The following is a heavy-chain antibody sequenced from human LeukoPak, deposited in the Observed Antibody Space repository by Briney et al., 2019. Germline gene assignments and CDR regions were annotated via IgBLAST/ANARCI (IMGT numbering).Heavy chain of an antibody. D-gene: IGHD3-22*01. CDR3: ARDGASYDSSGYYYM. CDR2: ITNDGSST. Sequence: GGSLRLSCAASGLTFSSHWMHWVRQAPGKGLVWVSRITNDGSSTTYADSVKGRFTISRDNSKNTLYLQMNSLRAEDTAVYYCARDGASYDSSGYYYMWGQGTLVTVSS. CDR1: GLTFSSHW. V-gene: IGHV3-74*01. J-gene: IGHJ4*02.